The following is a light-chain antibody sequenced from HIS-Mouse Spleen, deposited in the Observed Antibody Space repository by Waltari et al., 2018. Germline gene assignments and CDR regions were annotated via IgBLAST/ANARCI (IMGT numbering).Light chain of an antibody. CDR1: SSDVGGYND. J-gene: IGLJ2*01. CDR3: SSYTSSSFNVV. Sequence: QSALTQPASVSGSPGQSITISCTGTSSDVGGYNDVSWYQQHPGKAPKLSIYDVSNRPSGVSNRFSGSKSGNTASLTISGLQAEDEADYYCSSYTSSSFNVVFGGGTKLTVL. V-gene: IGLV2-14*03. CDR2: DVS.